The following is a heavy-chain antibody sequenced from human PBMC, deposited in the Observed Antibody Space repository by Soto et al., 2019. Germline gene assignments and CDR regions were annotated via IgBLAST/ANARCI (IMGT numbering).Heavy chain of an antibody. V-gene: IGHV1-8*01. Sequence: QVQLVQSGAEVKRSGASVRISCKASGYTFNRHDINWVRQATGQGPEWIGWMNPNSGNTGYAQKFQGRVTMIRDSSITTAYMDLSSLTSEDTAIYYCAREGLYGSIQDNTFDIWGQGTMVSVSS. CDR2: MNPNSGNT. CDR3: AREGLYGSIQDNTFDI. J-gene: IGHJ3*02. D-gene: IGHD6-19*01. CDR1: GYTFNRHD.